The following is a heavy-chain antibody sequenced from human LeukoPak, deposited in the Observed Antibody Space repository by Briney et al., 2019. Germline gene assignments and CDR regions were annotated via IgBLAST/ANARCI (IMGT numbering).Heavy chain of an antibody. CDR3: TRDLMDYDVSTGLHHYYMDV. CDR1: GFTFSSYW. D-gene: IGHD3-9*01. J-gene: IGHJ6*02. CDR2: IKQDGSGK. V-gene: IGHV3-7*01. Sequence: PGGSLRLSCAASGFTFSSYWMSWVRQAPGKGLEWVANIKQDGSGKYYADSVRGRFTISRDNAKNTLYLQMNTLRVEDTAVCYCTRDLMDYDVSTGLHHYYMDVWGQGTTVTVSS.